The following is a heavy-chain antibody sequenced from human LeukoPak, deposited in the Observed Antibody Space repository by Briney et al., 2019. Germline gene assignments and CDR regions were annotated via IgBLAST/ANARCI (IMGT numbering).Heavy chain of an antibody. CDR3: ARNDSSGYFDY. Sequence: PSETLSLTCAVSDYSISSGDYWGWIRQPPGKGLEWIGSVYHSGSTHYSPSLKSRVTISVDTSKNQFSLKLRSVTAADMAVYYCARNDSSGYFDYWGQGTLVTVSS. CDR2: VYHSGST. V-gene: IGHV4-38-2*01. J-gene: IGHJ4*02. D-gene: IGHD3-22*01. CDR1: DYSISSGDY.